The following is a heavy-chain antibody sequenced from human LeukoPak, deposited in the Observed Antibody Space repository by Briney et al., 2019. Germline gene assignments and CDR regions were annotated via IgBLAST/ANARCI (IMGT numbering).Heavy chain of an antibody. J-gene: IGHJ3*02. CDR1: GGSFSGYY. CDR2: IYYSGST. D-gene: IGHD3-3*01. CDR3: ARGGNDFWSGSPDAFDI. V-gene: IGHV4-59*01. Sequence: PSETLSLTCAVYGGSFSGYYWSWIRQPPGKGLEWIGYIYYSGSTNYNPSLKSRVTISVDTSKNQFSLKLSSVTAADTAVYYCARGGNDFWSGSPDAFDIWGQGTMVTVSS.